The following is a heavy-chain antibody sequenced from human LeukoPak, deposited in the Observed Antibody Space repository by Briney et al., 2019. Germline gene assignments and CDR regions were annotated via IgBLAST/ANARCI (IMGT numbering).Heavy chain of an antibody. V-gene: IGHV1-69*04. CDR3: ARDQKGWPHYYGMDV. CDR1: GGTFSSYA. Sequence: ASVKVSCKASGGTFSSYAISWVRQAPGQGLEWMGRIIPIFGIANYAQKFQGRVTLTAHKSTSTAYMELSSLRSEDTAVYYCARDQKGWPHYYGMDVWGQGTTVTVSS. D-gene: IGHD2-15*01. CDR2: IIPIFGIA. J-gene: IGHJ6*02.